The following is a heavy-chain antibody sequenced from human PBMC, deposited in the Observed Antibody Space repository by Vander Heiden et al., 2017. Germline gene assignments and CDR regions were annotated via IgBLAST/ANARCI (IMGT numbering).Heavy chain of an antibody. CDR1: GFTFGSYS. D-gene: IGHD6-13*01. Sequence: EVQLVESGGGLVKPGGSLRLSCAAPGFTFGSYSMNWVRQAPGKGLEWVSSISSSSSYIHNADAGKGRFTISRDNAKNSLYLQMNSLRVEDTAVYYCARGSLEYTSSPLDYWGQGNLVTVSS. CDR3: ARGSLEYTSSPLDY. J-gene: IGHJ4*02. V-gene: IGHV3-21*01. CDR2: ISSSSSYI.